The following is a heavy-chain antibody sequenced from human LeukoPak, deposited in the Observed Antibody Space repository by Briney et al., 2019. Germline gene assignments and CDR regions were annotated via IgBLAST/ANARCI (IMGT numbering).Heavy chain of an antibody. J-gene: IGHJ1*01. V-gene: IGHV4-4*07. Sequence: SETLSLTCTVSGGSISSYYWSWIRQPAGKGLEWIGRIYTSGSTNYNPSLKSRVTISVDTSKNQFSLKLSSVTAADTAVYYCARVYSSSYRPEYFHHWGQGTLVTVSS. CDR1: GGSISSYY. D-gene: IGHD6-6*01. CDR2: IYTSGST. CDR3: ARVYSSSYRPEYFHH.